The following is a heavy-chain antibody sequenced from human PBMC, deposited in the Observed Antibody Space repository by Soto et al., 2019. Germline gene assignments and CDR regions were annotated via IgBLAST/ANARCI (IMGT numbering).Heavy chain of an antibody. CDR1: GGSISSGGYY. CDR2: IYYSGST. V-gene: IGHV4-31*03. CDR3: ASTRRNWFDP. Sequence: SETLSLTCTVSGGSISSGGYYWSWIRQHPGKGLEWIGYIYYSGSTYYNPSLKSRVTISVDTSKNQFSLKLSSVTAADTAVYYCASTRRNWFDPWGQGTLVTISS. D-gene: IGHD6-6*01. J-gene: IGHJ5*02.